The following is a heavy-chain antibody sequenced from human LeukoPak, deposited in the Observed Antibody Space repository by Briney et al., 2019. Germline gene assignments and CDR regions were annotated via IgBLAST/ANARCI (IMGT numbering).Heavy chain of an antibody. J-gene: IGHJ4*02. V-gene: IGHV1-8*02. D-gene: IGHD3-9*01. CDR1: GGTFSSYA. Sequence: ASVKVSCKASGGTFSSYAISWVRQAPGQGLEWMGWISAYSGYTNYAQKFQGRVTMTRNTSISTAYMELSSLRSEDTAVYYCARSRPTYYDILTGYPRPFDYWGQGTLVTVSS. CDR2: ISAYSGYT. CDR3: ARSRPTYYDILTGYPRPFDY.